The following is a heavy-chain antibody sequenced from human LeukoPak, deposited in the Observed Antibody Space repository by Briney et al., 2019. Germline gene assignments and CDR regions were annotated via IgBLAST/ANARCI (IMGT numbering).Heavy chain of an antibody. CDR3: ATYSSSSPGY. CDR2: IYYSGST. CDR1: GGSISSSSYY. D-gene: IGHD6-13*01. V-gene: IGHV4-39*06. J-gene: IGHJ4*02. Sequence: SETLSLTCTVSGGSISSSSYYWGWIRQPPGKGLEWIGSIYYSGSTYYNPSLKSRVTISLDTSKNQFPLKLSSVTAADTAVYYCATYSSSSPGYWGQGTLVTVSS.